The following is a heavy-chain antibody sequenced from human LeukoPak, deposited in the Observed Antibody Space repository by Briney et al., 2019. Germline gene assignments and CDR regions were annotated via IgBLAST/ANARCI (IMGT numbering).Heavy chain of an antibody. CDR3: TTGIRGD. CDR1: GFTFNNYA. J-gene: IGHJ4*02. Sequence: GGSLRLSCAASGFTFNNYAMSWVRQAPGKGLEWVGRIQSKTDGGKTDYAAPVKGRFTISRDDSKNTLYLQMNSLKTEDTAIYYCTTGIRGDWGQGTLVTVSS. V-gene: IGHV3-15*01. D-gene: IGHD3-3*02. CDR2: IQSKTDGGKT.